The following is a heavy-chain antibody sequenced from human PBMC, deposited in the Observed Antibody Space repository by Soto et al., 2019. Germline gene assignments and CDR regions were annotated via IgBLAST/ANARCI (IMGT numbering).Heavy chain of an antibody. CDR2: MYYSGAT. D-gene: IGHD3-16*01. V-gene: IGHV4-39*01. CDR1: GGSISSHRYS. CDR3: ARHAAYDSVWGKSDGSDY. J-gene: IGHJ4*02. Sequence: QLQLQESGPGLVKPSETLSLACTVSGGSISSHRYSWDWLRQPPGRGLEWIGSMYYSGATYHNPSLQSRVTIAVDTSKNQFSLHLRSVTAADTAVYYCARHAAYDSVWGKSDGSDYWGQGTLVTVSS.